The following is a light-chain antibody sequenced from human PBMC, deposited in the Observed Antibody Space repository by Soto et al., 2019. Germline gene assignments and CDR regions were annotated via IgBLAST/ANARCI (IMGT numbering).Light chain of an antibody. CDR1: QSLSSSY. V-gene: IGKV3-20*01. CDR2: GAS. J-gene: IGKJ3*01. Sequence: EIVLTQSPGTLSLSPGERATLSFRASQSLSSSYLVWYQQKPGTAPRLLIYGASSRATGIPDRFSGSGSGTDFTLTLSRLEPEAFAVYYCQHYGNTPPSVTFGPGTKVDIK. CDR3: QHYGNTPPSVT.